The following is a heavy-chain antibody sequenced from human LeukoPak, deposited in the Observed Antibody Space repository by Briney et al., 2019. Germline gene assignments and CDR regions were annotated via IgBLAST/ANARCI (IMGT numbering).Heavy chain of an antibody. CDR1: GFTFSSYS. V-gene: IGHV3-21*01. D-gene: IGHD6-6*01. CDR2: ISGSSSYI. CDR3: ARDGVATRLMPRSFDY. J-gene: IGHJ4*02. Sequence: PGGSLRLSCAASGFTFSSYSMNWVRQAPGKGLEWVSSISGSSSYIFYADSVKGRFTISRDNAKNSLYLQMNSLRAEDTAVYYCARDGVATRLMPRSFDYWGQGTLVTVSS.